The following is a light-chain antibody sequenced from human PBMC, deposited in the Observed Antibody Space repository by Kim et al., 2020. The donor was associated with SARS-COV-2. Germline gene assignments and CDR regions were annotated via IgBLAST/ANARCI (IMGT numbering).Light chain of an antibody. CDR3: LQDYSYPIT. J-gene: IGKJ5*01. Sequence: AIQMTQSPSSLSASVGDRVTFTCRASQGIRNVVGWYHQKSGKAPKLLISAASNLQSGVPSRFSGSGSGTDFTLTISSLQPDDSATYYCLQDYSYPITFGQGTRLEIK. CDR1: QGIRNV. CDR2: AAS. V-gene: IGKV1-6*01.